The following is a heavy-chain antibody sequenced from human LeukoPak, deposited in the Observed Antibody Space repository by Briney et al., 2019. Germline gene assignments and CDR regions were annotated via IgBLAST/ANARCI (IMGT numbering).Heavy chain of an antibody. Sequence: ASVKVSCKASGYTFTSYYMHWVRQAPGQGLEWMGRINPNSGGTNYAQKFQGRVTMTRDTSISTAYMELSRLGSDDTAVYYCARDQVVVPAAIKVPFDYWGQGTLVTVSS. J-gene: IGHJ4*02. CDR2: INPNSGGT. CDR3: ARDQVVVPAAIKVPFDY. CDR1: GYTFTSYY. D-gene: IGHD2-2*02. V-gene: IGHV1-2*06.